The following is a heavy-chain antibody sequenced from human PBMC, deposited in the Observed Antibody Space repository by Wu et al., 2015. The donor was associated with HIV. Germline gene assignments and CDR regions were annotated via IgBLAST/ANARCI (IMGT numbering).Heavy chain of an antibody. CDR1: GYAFKTYG. D-gene: IGHD6-6*01. J-gene: IGHJ5*02. CDR3: VRDSTEDRPNWFDP. Sequence: QVQLVQSGAEVKKSGASLKVSCKASGYAFKTYGISWLRQAPGQGLEWMGWISGYNGNTNYARNLQGRVTMTTDTSTSTVYMELRSLRSDDTAVYYCVRDSTEDRPNWFDPWGQGTLVIVSS. CDR2: ISGYNGNT. V-gene: IGHV1-18*01.